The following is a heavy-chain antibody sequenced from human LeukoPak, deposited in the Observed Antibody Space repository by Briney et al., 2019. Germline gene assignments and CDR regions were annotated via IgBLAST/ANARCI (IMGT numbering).Heavy chain of an antibody. J-gene: IGHJ4*02. Sequence: GASVKVSCKASGYTFTSYGISWVRQAPGQGLEWMGIINPSAGSTSYAPKLQGRVTLTRDTSTSTVYMELSSLGYEDTAIYYCARVPDNYGIDDYWGQGTLLTVSS. CDR3: ARVPDNYGIDDY. CDR2: INPSAGST. D-gene: IGHD5-18*01. CDR1: GYTFTSYG. V-gene: IGHV1-46*04.